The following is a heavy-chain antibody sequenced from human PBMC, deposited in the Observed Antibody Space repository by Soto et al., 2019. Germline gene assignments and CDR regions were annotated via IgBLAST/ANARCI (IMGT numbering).Heavy chain of an antibody. D-gene: IGHD6-13*01. J-gene: IGHJ6*03. CDR2: ISWNSGSI. V-gene: IGHV3-9*01. CDR3: AKDSGAGTEYYMDV. CDR1: GFTFDDYA. Sequence: EVQLVESGGGLVQPGRSLRLSCAASGFTFDDYAMHWVRQAPGKGLEWVSGISWNSGSIGYADYVKGRFTISRDNAKNALYLQMNSLRAEDTALYYCAKDSGAGTEYYMDVWGKGTTVTVSS.